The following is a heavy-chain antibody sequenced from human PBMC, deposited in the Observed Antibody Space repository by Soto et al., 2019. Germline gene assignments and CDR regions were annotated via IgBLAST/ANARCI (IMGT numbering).Heavy chain of an antibody. D-gene: IGHD6-13*01. CDR1: GGSISSYY. CDR3: AREAAAGTIHYYYYYGMDV. J-gene: IGHJ6*02. Sequence: SSETLSLTCTVSGGSISSYYWSWIRQPAGKGLEWIGRIYTSGSTNYNPSLKSRVTMSVDTSKNQFSLKLSSVTAADTAVYYCAREAAAGTIHYYYYYGMDVWGQGTTVTVSS. V-gene: IGHV4-4*07. CDR2: IYTSGST.